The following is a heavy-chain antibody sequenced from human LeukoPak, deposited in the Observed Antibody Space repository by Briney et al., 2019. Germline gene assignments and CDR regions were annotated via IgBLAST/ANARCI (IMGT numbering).Heavy chain of an antibody. J-gene: IGHJ6*02. V-gene: IGHV1-18*01. Sequence: ASVKVSCKASGYTFTSYGISWVRQAPGPGLEWMGWISAYNGNTNYAQKLQARVTMTTDTSTSTAYVELRSLRFDDTAVYYCARDPASYGTAVSGGMDVWGQGTTVTVSS. CDR1: GYTFTSYG. CDR2: ISAYNGNT. D-gene: IGHD2-2*01. CDR3: ARDPASYGTAVSGGMDV.